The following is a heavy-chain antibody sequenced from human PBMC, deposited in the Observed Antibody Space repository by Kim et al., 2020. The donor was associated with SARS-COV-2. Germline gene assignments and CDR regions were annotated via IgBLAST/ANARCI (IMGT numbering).Heavy chain of an antibody. J-gene: IGHJ4*02. D-gene: IGHD4-17*01. V-gene: IGHV3-23*01. CDR3: AKDGLDYGDYVSLGYFDY. Sequence: KGRFTISRDNSKNTLYLQMNSLRAEDTAVYYCAKDGLDYGDYVSLGYFDYWGQGTLVTVSS.